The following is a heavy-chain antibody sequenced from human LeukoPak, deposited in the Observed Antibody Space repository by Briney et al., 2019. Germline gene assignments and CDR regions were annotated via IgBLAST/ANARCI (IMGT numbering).Heavy chain of an antibody. Sequence: PSETLSLTCGVSGDSITGYYWGWIRQPPGKGLEWIGNIYYTGNTYYNSSLKSRVTISVDTSKNQFSLKLNSVTAADTAVYYCARDTYNWNVDTFDPWGQGTLVTVSS. CDR2: IYYTGNT. J-gene: IGHJ5*02. D-gene: IGHD1-20*01. CDR1: GDSITGYY. V-gene: IGHV4-39*07. CDR3: ARDTYNWNVDTFDP.